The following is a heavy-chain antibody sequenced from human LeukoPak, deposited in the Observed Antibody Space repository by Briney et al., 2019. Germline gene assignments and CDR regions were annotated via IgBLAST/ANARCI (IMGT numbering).Heavy chain of an antibody. D-gene: IGHD6-13*01. Sequence: PGGSLRLSCAASGFTFSSYAMSWVRQAPGKGLEWVSAISGSGGSTYYADSVKGRFTISRDNSKTTLYLQMNSLRAEDTAVYYCAKDWYSSSWFDYWGQGTLVTVSS. J-gene: IGHJ4*02. CDR3: AKDWYSSSWFDY. CDR1: GFTFSSYA. V-gene: IGHV3-23*01. CDR2: ISGSGGST.